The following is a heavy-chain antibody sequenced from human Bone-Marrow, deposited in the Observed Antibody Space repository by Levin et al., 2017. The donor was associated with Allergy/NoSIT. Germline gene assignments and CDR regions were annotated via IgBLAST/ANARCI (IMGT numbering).Heavy chain of an antibody. Sequence: LGESLKISCQGSGDNFLHYWIAWVRQTPGKGLEWMGVVYPGDSDSRYSPSFQGQVTFSADRSVSTVYLHWTSLKASDTATYYCARRGTGYGPGSFYNELDSWGQGTRVIVST. V-gene: IGHV5-51*01. CDR3: ARRGTGYGPGSFYNELDS. CDR2: VYPGDSDS. J-gene: IGHJ4*02. D-gene: IGHD3-10*01. CDR1: GDNFLHYW.